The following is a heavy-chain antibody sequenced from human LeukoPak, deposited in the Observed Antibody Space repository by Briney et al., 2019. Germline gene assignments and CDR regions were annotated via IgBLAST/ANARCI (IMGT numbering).Heavy chain of an antibody. CDR2: FDVIDAKT. J-gene: IGHJ4*02. CDR1: GSSLTELY. CDR3: AAGRPYSLLDY. Sequence: GASVKVSCTVSGSSLTELYLYWVRQAPGKGLEWMGGFDVIDAKTFYAQKFQGRVTMTEDSSTDTAYMELSSQRSDDTAFYYCAAGRPYSLLDYWGQGTLLTVSS. V-gene: IGHV1-24*01. D-gene: IGHD5-18*01.